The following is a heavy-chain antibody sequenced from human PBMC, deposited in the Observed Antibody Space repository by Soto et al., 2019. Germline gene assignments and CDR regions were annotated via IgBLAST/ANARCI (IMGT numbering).Heavy chain of an antibody. J-gene: IGHJ4*02. D-gene: IGHD5-12*01. CDR3: ARAGYSAYGGDF. Sequence: ASVKVSCKASGYTFTTYGISWVRQAPGQGLEWMGWIRAYTGNTNYAQKFQGRVTMTADTSTTTVFMELTGLRSDDTAVYFCARAGYSAYGGDFWGQGSLVTVSS. CDR1: GYTFTTYG. V-gene: IGHV1-18*01. CDR2: IRAYTGNT.